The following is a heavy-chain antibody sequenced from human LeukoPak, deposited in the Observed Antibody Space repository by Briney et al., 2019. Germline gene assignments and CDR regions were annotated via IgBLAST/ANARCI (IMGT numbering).Heavy chain of an antibody. D-gene: IGHD3-3*01. CDR2: ISAYNGNT. V-gene: IGHV1-18*01. Sequence: ASVKVSCKASGYTFTSYGISWVRQAPGQGLEWMGWISAYNGNTNYAQKLQGRVTMTTDTSTSTAYMELRSLRSDDTAVYYCARDQYDFWSTGRGRYFDLWGRGTLVTVSS. CDR1: GYTFTSYG. J-gene: IGHJ2*01. CDR3: ARDQYDFWSTGRGRYFDL.